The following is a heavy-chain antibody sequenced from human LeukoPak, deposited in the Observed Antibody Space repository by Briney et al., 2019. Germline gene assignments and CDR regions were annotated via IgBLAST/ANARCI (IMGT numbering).Heavy chain of an antibody. CDR3: ASLNVPATPH. Sequence: PGGSLRLSCAVSGFTFSSYWMHWVRQAPGKGLVWVSRINSDGSSTNYADSMRGRFTISRDNAKNTLYLQMNSLRAEDTAVYYCASLNVPATPHWGQGTLVTVSS. V-gene: IGHV3-74*01. D-gene: IGHD2-15*01. J-gene: IGHJ4*02. CDR2: INSDGSST. CDR1: GFTFSSYW.